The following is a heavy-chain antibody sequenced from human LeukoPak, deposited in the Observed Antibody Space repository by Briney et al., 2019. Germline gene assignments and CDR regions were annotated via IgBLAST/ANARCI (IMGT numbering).Heavy chain of an antibody. J-gene: IGHJ6*03. Sequence: PSETLSLTCAVYGGSFSGYYWGWIRQPPGKGLEWIGEINHSGSTNYNPSLKSRVTISVDTSKNQFSLKLSSVTAADTAVYYCARVMKQRLVYYYYYYYMDVWRKGTTDTVSS. D-gene: IGHD6-19*01. CDR1: GGSFSGYY. CDR2: INHSGST. V-gene: IGHV4-34*01. CDR3: ARVMKQRLVYYYYYYYMDV.